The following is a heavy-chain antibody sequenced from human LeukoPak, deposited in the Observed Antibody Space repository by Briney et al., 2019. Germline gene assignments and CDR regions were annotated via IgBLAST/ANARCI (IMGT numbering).Heavy chain of an antibody. J-gene: IGHJ3*02. CDR3: ARDSSNTYYDYVWGSYRTIDAFDI. CDR1: GFTFSSYS. CDR2: ISSSSSYI. D-gene: IGHD3-16*02. Sequence: GGSLRLSCAASGFTFSSYSMNWVRQAPGKGLEWVSSISSSSSYIYYADSVKGRFTISRDNAKNSLYLQMNSLRAEDTAVYYCARDSSNTYYDYVWGSYRTIDAFDIWGQGTMVTVSS. V-gene: IGHV3-21*01.